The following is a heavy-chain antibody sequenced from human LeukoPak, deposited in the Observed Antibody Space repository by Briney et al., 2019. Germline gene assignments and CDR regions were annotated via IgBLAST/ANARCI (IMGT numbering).Heavy chain of an antibody. CDR1: GGSLSRYY. J-gene: IGHJ4*02. D-gene: IGHD5-18*01. CDR3: ARDRPDTAMATFDY. CDR2: NYTRGST. Sequence: SETLPLTCTVSGGSLSRYYGSGTRAPAGGGRECSGRNYTRGSTNYTPSLKSRVTMSVDTPTNQFSLKLSSVTAADTAVYYCARDRPDTAMATFDYWGQGTLVTASS. V-gene: IGHV4-4*07.